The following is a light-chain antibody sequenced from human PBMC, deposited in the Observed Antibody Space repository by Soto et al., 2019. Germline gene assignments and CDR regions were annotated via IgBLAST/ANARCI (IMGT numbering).Light chain of an antibody. J-gene: IGKJ5*01. CDR1: HSVSSY. V-gene: IGKV3-11*01. CDR2: DAS. CDR3: QQRSNPIT. Sequence: VLTQARTTLTFSPGKRATTSCRASHSVSSYLAWYQQKPGQAPRLLIYDASNRATGIPARFSGSGSGTDFTLTISSLEPEDFEVYYCQQRSNPITSGQGTRLEIK.